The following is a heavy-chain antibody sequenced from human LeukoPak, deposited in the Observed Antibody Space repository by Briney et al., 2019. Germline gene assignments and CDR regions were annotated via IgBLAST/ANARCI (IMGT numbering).Heavy chain of an antibody. V-gene: IGHV3-48*04. Sequence: GGSLRLSCAASGFTFSSYGMTWIRQAPGKGLEWLAYISSTVSTIYYADSVKGRSTISRDDAQNSLYLQMNSLRAEDTAVYFCARVSSTGYAVSSGLYYWGQGALVTVSS. CDR1: GFTFSSYG. CDR2: ISSTVSTI. CDR3: ARVSSTGYAVSSGLYY. J-gene: IGHJ4*02. D-gene: IGHD3-22*01.